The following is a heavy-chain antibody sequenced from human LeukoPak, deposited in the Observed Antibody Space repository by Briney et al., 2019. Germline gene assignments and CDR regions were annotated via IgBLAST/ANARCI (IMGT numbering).Heavy chain of an antibody. Sequence: GASVKVSCKASGGTFSSYAISWVRQAPGQGLEWMGGIIPIFGTANYAQKFQGRVTITADKSTSAAYMELSSLRSEDTAVYYCARGSSSWYYISTDWGQGTLVTVSS. V-gene: IGHV1-69*06. CDR2: IIPIFGTA. CDR3: ARGSSSWYYISTD. CDR1: GGTFSSYA. D-gene: IGHD6-13*01. J-gene: IGHJ4*02.